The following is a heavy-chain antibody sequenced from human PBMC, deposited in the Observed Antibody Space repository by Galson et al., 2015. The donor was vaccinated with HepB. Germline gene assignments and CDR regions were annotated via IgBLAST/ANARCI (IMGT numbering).Heavy chain of an antibody. J-gene: IGHJ3*02. Sequence: SLRLSCAASGFTFSRYGMHWVRQAPGKGLEWVACIWNDGSNKYYVDSVKGRFTISRDNSKNTLYLQMNSLRAEDTAVYYCAKDLPGSGYGFDIWGQGTMVTVSS. CDR3: AKDLPGSGYGFDI. CDR2: IWNDGSNK. V-gene: IGHV3-30*02. CDR1: GFTFSRYG. D-gene: IGHD6-19*01.